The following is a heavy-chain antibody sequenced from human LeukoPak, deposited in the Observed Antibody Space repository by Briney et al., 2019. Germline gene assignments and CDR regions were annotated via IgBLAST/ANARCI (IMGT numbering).Heavy chain of an antibody. CDR2: ISYDGSNK. Sequence: GGSLRLSCAASGFTFSSYGMHWVRQAPGKGLEWVAVISYDGSNKYYADSVKGRFTISRDNSKNTLYLQMNSLRAEDTAVYYCAKDWWDSNYGRSYYYYYMDVWGKGTTVTVSS. CDR1: GFTFSSYG. V-gene: IGHV3-30*18. J-gene: IGHJ6*03. D-gene: IGHD4-11*01. CDR3: AKDWWDSNYGRSYYYYYMDV.